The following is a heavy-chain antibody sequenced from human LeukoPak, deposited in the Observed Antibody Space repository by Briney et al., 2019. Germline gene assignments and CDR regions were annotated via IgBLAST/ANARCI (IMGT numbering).Heavy chain of an antibody. CDR3: AKERTPYDYGAEFEY. CDR1: GFTFSDYY. CDR2: ISHRENNQ. D-gene: IGHD3-16*01. J-gene: IGHJ4*02. V-gene: IGHV3-30*18. Sequence: HTGGSLRLSCAASGFTFSDYYMSWIRQAPGKGLEWVALISHRENNQRYADSVKGRFTTSRDTSKSMVYLQLNNLRTEDTAVYYCAKERTPYDYGAEFEYWGQGTLVTVSS.